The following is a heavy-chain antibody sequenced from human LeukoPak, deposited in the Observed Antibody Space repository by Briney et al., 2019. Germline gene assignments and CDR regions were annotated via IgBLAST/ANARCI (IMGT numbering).Heavy chain of an antibody. V-gene: IGHV4-34*01. CDR2: INHSGST. CDR3: ARGPRGFLGSGSYYNRSKFDY. Sequence: NPSGTLSLTCAVYGGSFSGYYWSWIRQPPGKGLEWIGEINHSGSTNYNPSLKSRVTISVDTSKNQFSLKLSSVTAADTAVYYCARGPRGFLGSGSYYNRSKFDYWGQGTLVTVSS. J-gene: IGHJ4*02. D-gene: IGHD3-10*01. CDR1: GGSFSGYY.